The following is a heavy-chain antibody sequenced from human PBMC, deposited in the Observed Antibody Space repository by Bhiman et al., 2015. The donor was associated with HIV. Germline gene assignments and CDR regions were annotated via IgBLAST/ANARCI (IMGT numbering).Heavy chain of an antibody. D-gene: IGHD3-10*01. Sequence: EVQLVESGGGLVQPGRSLRLSCAASGFIFDDYAMHWVRQPPGKGLEWVSGITWNSGSIGYADSVKGRFTISRDNAKNSLYLQMNSLRAEDTGVYNCARDQAREVNGMDVWGQGTTVTVSS. CDR2: ITWNSGSI. V-gene: IGHV3-9*01. CDR3: ARDQAREVNGMDV. J-gene: IGHJ6*02. CDR1: GFIFDDYA.